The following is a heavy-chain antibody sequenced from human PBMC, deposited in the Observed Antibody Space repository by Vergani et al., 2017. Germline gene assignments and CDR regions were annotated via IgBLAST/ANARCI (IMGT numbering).Heavy chain of an antibody. V-gene: IGHV3-30*03. CDR1: GFSFGSYG. D-gene: IGHD1-7*01. J-gene: IGHJ4*02. Sequence: QVQLVESGGNVVQSGTSLRLSCAASGFSFGSYGMHWVRQSPGKGLEWVAVISNDGGNKYYADSVKGRFTIYRDNAKNSLYLQMNSLRAEDTAVYYCARDRETWNYGYYFDYWGQGTLVTVSS. CDR2: ISNDGGNK. CDR3: ARDRETWNYGYYFDY.